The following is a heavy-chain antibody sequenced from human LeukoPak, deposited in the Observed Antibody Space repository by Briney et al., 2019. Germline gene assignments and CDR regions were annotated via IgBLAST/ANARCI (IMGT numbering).Heavy chain of an antibody. Sequence: GGSLRLSCAASGFTFSSYWMHWVRQAPGKGLVWVSRINSDGSSTSYADSVKGRFTISRDNAKNTLYLQMNSLRAEDTAVYYCARDHLSSGSSPDYYYYYYMDVWGKGTTVTVSS. CDR3: ARDHLSSGSSPDYYYYYYMDV. V-gene: IGHV3-74*01. CDR2: INSDGSST. CDR1: GFTFSSYW. J-gene: IGHJ6*03. D-gene: IGHD6-19*01.